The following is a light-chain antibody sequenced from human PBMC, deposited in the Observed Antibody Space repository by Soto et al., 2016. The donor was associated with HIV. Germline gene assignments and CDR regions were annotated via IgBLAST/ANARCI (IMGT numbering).Light chain of an antibody. Sequence: SSELTQDPAVSVALGQTVRITCQGDSLRSYYASWYQQKPGQAPVLVIYDKNNRPSGIPDRFSGSSSGNTASLTITGAQAEDEADYYCNSRDSSDNHVVFGGGTKLT. V-gene: IGLV3-19*01. CDR3: NSRDSSDNHVV. CDR2: DKN. J-gene: IGLJ2*01. CDR1: SLRSYY.